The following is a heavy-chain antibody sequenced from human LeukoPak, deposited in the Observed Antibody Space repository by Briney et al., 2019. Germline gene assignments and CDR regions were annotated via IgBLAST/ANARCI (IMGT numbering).Heavy chain of an antibody. D-gene: IGHD3-22*01. V-gene: IGHV3-21*01. CDR1: GFTFSSYS. J-gene: IGHJ4*02. Sequence: SGGSLRLSCAASGFTFSSYSMNWVRQAAGKGLEWVSSISSSSSYIYYADSVKGRFTISRDNAKNSLYLQMNSLRAEDTAVYYCARDQERYYYDSSGYYLPQYYFDYWGQGTLVTVSS. CDR2: ISSSSSYI. CDR3: ARDQERYYYDSSGYYLPQYYFDY.